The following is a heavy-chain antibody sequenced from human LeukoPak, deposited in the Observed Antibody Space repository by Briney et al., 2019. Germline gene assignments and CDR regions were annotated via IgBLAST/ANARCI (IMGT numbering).Heavy chain of an antibody. J-gene: IGHJ4*02. V-gene: IGHV3-23*01. CDR2: ISGSGGST. D-gene: IGHD3-9*01. Sequence: GGSLRLSCAASGFTFSSYGMHWVRQAPGKGLEWVSAISGSGGSTYYADSVKGRFTISRDNSKNTLYLQMNSLRAEDTAVYYCAKDLTRRYFDWLLTGYFDYWGQGTLVTVSS. CDR3: AKDLTRRYFDWLLTGYFDY. CDR1: GFTFSSYG.